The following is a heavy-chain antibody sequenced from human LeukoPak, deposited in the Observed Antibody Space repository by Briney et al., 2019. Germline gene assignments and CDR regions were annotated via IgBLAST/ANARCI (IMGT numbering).Heavy chain of an antibody. D-gene: IGHD3-10*01. CDR1: GGSFSGYY. J-gene: IGHJ5*02. V-gene: IGHV4-34*01. CDR3: ARGLRFGAGVDP. Sequence: SEALSLTSAVYGGSFSGYYWSWIREPPEKGLEWIGEITHSGSTNYHPSLKSRVTISVDTSKNQFSLKLSSVTAADTAMYYCARGLRFGAGVDPWGQGTLVTVSS. CDR2: ITHSGST.